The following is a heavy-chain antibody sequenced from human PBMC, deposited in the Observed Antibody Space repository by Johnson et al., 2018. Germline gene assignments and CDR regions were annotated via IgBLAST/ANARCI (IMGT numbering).Heavy chain of an antibody. V-gene: IGHV3-30*18. Sequence: QVQLVQSGGGVVQPGRSLRLSCEASGFTFRSYGMHWVRQAPGKGLEWVATISYDGSKKYYGDSVKGRFTISRDNSKNTLYLQMNSLGAGDTAVYYCAKSVLLWLGENYQGDYFYGMDVWGQGTTVTVSS. J-gene: IGHJ6*02. CDR2: ISYDGSKK. D-gene: IGHD3-10*01. CDR1: GFTFRSYG. CDR3: AKSVLLWLGENYQGDYFYGMDV.